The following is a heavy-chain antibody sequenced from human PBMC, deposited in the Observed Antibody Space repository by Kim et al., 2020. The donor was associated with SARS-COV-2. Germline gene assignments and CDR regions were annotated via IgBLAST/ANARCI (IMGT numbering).Heavy chain of an antibody. CDR2: ISWNSGSI. J-gene: IGHJ4*02. CDR1: GFTFGDYA. V-gene: IGHV3-9*01. CDR3: AKDAGGGSSGYYYGY. Sequence: GGSLRLSCAASGFTFGDYAMHWVRQAPGKGLEWVSGISWNSGSIGYADSVKGRFTISRDNAKNSLYLQMNSLRAEDTALYYCAKDAGGGSSGYYYGYWGQGTLVTVSS. D-gene: IGHD3-22*01.